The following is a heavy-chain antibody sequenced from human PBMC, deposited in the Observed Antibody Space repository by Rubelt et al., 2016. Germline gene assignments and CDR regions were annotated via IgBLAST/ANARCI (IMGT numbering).Heavy chain of an antibody. J-gene: IGHJ4*02. D-gene: IGHD6-19*01. CDR2: INHSGST. CDR1: GGSFSGYY. V-gene: IGHV4-34*01. CDR3: ARGVSRYKQWLVLGPFGYFDY. Sequence: QVQLQQWGAGLLKPSETLSLTCAVYGGSFSGYYWSWIRQPPGKGLEWIGEINHSGSTNYNPSLKSGVKISVDTSKNQFALKLSSVNAADTAVYYCARGVSRYKQWLVLGPFGYFDYWGQGTLGTVSS.